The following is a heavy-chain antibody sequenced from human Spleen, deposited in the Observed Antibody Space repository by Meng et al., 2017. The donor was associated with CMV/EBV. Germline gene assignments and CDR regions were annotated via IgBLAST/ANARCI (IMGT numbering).Heavy chain of an antibody. CDR1: TGTFSTYY. J-gene: IGHJ4*02. D-gene: IGHD3-10*01. CDR2: MNPSGGTK. Sequence: SCKTSTGTFSTYYLHWVRQAPGQGPEWMGFMNPSGGTKSYAQNFQTRVTMTRDTSTSTVYMELSSLRSEDTAVYYCARDGSYGTDYWGQGTLVTVSS. V-gene: IGHV1-46*01. CDR3: ARDGSYGTDY.